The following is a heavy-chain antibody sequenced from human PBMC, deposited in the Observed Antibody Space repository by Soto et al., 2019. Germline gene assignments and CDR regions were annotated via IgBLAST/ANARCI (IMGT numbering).Heavy chain of an antibody. Sequence: QVQLVESGGGVVQPGRSLRLSCAASGFTFSSYGMHWVRQAPGKGLEWVAVISYDGSNKYYADSVKGRFTISRDNSKNTLYLQMNSLRAEDTAVYYCAKDYGFWSGSALDYWGQGTLVTVSS. CDR3: AKDYGFWSGSALDY. CDR2: ISYDGSNK. D-gene: IGHD3-3*01. V-gene: IGHV3-30*18. J-gene: IGHJ4*02. CDR1: GFTFSSYG.